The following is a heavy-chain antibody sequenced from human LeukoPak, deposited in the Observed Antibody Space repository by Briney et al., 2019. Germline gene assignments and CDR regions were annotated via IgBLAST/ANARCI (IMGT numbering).Heavy chain of an antibody. V-gene: IGHV3-74*01. J-gene: IGHJ5*02. CDR2: INSDGSST. Sequence: PGGSLRLSCAASGFTFSSYWMHWVRQAPGKGLVWVSRINSDGSSTSYADSVKGRFTISRDNAKNSLYLQMNSLRAEDTAVYYCARSGYSYDNWFDPWGQGTLVTVSS. CDR1: GFTFSSYW. CDR3: ARSGYSYDNWFDP. D-gene: IGHD5-18*01.